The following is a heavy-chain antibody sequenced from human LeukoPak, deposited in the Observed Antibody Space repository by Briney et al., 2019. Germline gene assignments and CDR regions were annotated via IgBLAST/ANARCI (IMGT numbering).Heavy chain of an antibody. CDR1: GRPINSSPYY. Sequence: SDTVSLTCSVSGRPINSSPYYWPCLREPPGKAREWIGSIYYSGSTYYNPSLKSRVTISADTSKNQFSLKQTSVTAADTAVYYCARHGHHLDYDYWGQGTLVTVSS. D-gene: IGHD4-11*01. J-gene: IGHJ4*02. V-gene: IGHV4-39*01. CDR2: IYYSGST. CDR3: ARHGHHLDYDY.